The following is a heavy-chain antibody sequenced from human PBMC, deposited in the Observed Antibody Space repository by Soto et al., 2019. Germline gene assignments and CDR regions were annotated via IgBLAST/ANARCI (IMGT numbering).Heavy chain of an antibody. Sequence: SGTLSLTCTVSGGSISSYYWSWIRQPAGKGLEWIGRIYTSGSTNYNPSLKSRVTMSVDTSKNQFSLKLSSVTAADTAVYYCARGGRXYGSGSYYTDYYYGMDVWGQGTTVTVSS. V-gene: IGHV4-4*07. CDR3: ARGGRXYGSGSYYTDYYYGMDV. CDR1: GGSISSYY. CDR2: IYTSGST. D-gene: IGHD3-10*01. J-gene: IGHJ6*01.